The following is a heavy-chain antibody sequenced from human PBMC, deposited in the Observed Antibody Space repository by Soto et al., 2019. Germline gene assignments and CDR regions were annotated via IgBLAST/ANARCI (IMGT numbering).Heavy chain of an antibody. Sequence: PGGSLGLSCAAYGFIFSNHLMHWVRQAPGKGLEWVAVIWSDGNNRYYADSVKGRFNISRDNSKNTLYLQMNSLRAEDTAVYYCVRGDNWNDEASDYWGQGP. CDR1: GFIFSNHL. V-gene: IGHV3-33*01. CDR3: VRGDNWNDEASDY. CDR2: IWSDGNNR. J-gene: IGHJ4*02. D-gene: IGHD1-1*01.